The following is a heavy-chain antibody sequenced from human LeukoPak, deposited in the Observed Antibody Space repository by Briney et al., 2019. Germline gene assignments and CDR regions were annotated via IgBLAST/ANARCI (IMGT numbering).Heavy chain of an antibody. D-gene: IGHD2-15*01. CDR3: PRAVAACSGGSCYTPHQY. V-gene: IGHV1-18*01. CDR1: GYTFIGHG. Sequence: ASVKVSCKASGYTFIGHGLSWVRQAPGQGLEWMGWISPYNGNTNYSQKFQGRLTMTTDTSTKTAYMELRSLRSDDTAMYYCPRAVAACSGGSCYTPHQYWGQGTLVIVSS. CDR2: ISPYNGNT. J-gene: IGHJ4*02.